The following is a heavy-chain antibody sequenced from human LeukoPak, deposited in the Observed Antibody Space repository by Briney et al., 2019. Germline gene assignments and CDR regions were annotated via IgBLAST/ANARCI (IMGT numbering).Heavy chain of an antibody. Sequence: ASVKVSCKASGYTFTDYYMHWVRQAPGQGLEWMGWINPNSGGTKYAQKFQGRVSMTRDMSISTAYMELTRLRSDDTAVYYCARSPLTGYFMDVWGKGTTVTISS. J-gene: IGHJ6*03. V-gene: IGHV1-2*02. D-gene: IGHD3-9*01. CDR1: GYTFTDYY. CDR2: INPNSGGT. CDR3: ARSPLTGYFMDV.